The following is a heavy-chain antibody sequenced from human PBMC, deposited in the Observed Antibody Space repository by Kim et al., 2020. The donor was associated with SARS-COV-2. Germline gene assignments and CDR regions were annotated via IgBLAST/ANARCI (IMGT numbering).Heavy chain of an antibody. CDR2: IYYSGST. D-gene: IGHD3-22*01. J-gene: IGHJ3*02. Sequence: SETLSLTCTVSGGSISSSSYYWGWIRQPPGKGLEWIGSIYYSGSTYYNPSLKSRVTISVDTSKNQFSLKLSSVTAADTAVYYCARHEAYYYDSSGYSYAFDIWGQGTMVTVSS. CDR1: GGSISSSSYY. V-gene: IGHV4-39*01. CDR3: ARHEAYYYDSSGYSYAFDI.